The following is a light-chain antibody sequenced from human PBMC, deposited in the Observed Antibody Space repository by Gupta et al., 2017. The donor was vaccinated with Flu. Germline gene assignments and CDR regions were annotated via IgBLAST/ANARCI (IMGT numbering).Light chain of an antibody. CDR3: QQSYSTPLT. CDR1: QSISSY. J-gene: IGKJ4*01. V-gene: IGKV1-39*01. CDR2: AAS. Sequence: IPMTQSPSPLSASVGDRVTITCRASQSISSYLNWYQQKPGKAPKLLIYAASSLQSGVPSRFSGSGSGTDFTLTISSLQPEDFATYYCQQSYSTPLTFGGGTKVEIK.